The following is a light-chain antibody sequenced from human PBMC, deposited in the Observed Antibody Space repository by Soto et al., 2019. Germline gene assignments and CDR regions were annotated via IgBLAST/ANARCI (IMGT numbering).Light chain of an antibody. V-gene: IGLV2-14*01. CDR2: EVS. Sequence: QSALTQPVSVSGSPGQSITISCTGTSSDIGTYNFVSWYQQHPGKAPKLMIYEVSSRPSGVSSRFSGSKSGNTASLIISGLQPEDEADYYCSSYTDDSTLIFGRGTKVTVL. J-gene: IGLJ2*01. CDR3: SSYTDDSTLI. CDR1: SSDIGTYNF.